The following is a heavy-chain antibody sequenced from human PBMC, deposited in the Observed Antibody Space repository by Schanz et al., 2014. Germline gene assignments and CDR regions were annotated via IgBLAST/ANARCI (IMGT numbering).Heavy chain of an antibody. D-gene: IGHD3-16*01. CDR2: ISWNSGSI. CDR1: GFTFDEYG. V-gene: IGHV3-9*01. Sequence: EAQVVESGGGLVKPGGSLRLSCAASGFTFDEYGMHWVRQAPGKGLEWVSGISWNSGSIGYADSVKGRFTISRDDAKNSLYLQMNSLRAEDTALYYCAKDRQNRVNRVGYYYGMDVWGQGTTVTVSS. CDR3: AKDRQNRVNRVGYYYGMDV. J-gene: IGHJ6*02.